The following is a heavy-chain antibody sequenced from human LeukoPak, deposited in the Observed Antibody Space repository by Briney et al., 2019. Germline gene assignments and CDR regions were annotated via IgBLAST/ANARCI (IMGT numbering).Heavy chain of an antibody. CDR1: GFTFSYW. V-gene: IGHV3-7*01. CDR3: ARDPYCSSTSCYPT. D-gene: IGHD2-2*01. CDR2: IKQDGSEK. J-gene: IGHJ4*02. Sequence: GGSLRLSCAASGFTFSYWMSWVRQAPGKGLEWVANIKQDGSEKYYVDSVKGRFTISRDNAKNSLYLQMNSLRAEDRAVYYCARDPYCSSTSCYPTWGQGTLVTVSS.